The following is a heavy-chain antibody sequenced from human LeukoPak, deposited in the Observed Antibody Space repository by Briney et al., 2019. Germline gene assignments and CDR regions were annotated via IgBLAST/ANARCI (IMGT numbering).Heavy chain of an antibody. Sequence: GGSLRLSCAASGFTFSSYCMSWVRQAPGKGLEWVSYISSSGSTTYYADSVKGRFTISRDNAKNSLYLQMNSLRAEDTAAYYCVRDGGDFYGSGSYLAYWGQGTLVTVSS. J-gene: IGHJ4*02. D-gene: IGHD3-10*01. CDR2: ISSSGSTT. V-gene: IGHV3-48*03. CDR3: VRDGGDFYGSGSYLAY. CDR1: GFTFSSYC.